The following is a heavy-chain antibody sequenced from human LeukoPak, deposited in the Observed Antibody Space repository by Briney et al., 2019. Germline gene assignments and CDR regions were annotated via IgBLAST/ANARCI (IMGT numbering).Heavy chain of an antibody. J-gene: IGHJ4*02. CDR1: GFTFSSYA. V-gene: IGHV3-23*01. CDR2: VSGSGETT. CDR3: AQAPSVPAASE. D-gene: IGHD2-2*01. Sequence: PGGSLRLSCAASGFTFSSYAMSWVRQAPGKGLEWVSTVSGSGETTYYADSVKGRFTISRDKTKNPLYLQMNSLRAEDTAIYYCAQAPSVPAASEWGQGTLVTVSS.